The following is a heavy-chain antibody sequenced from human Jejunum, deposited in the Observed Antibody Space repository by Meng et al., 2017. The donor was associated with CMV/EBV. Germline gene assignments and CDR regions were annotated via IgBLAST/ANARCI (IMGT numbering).Heavy chain of an antibody. D-gene: IGHD4-11*01. V-gene: IGHV3-21*06. Sequence: TFSSYSMNWVRLAPGKGLEWVSSISRTVGLTYYAGSVKGRFTISRDNGKSSVFLQMDSLRVEDTAVYYCARDPDYSTDWYGGGDFWGQGVLVTVSS. CDR1: TFSSYS. J-gene: IGHJ4*02. CDR2: ISRTVGLT. CDR3: ARDPDYSTDWYGGGDF.